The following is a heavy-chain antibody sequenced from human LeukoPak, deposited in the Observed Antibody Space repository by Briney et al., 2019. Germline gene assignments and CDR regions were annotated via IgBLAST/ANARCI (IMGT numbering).Heavy chain of an antibody. CDR2: IASDGSST. V-gene: IGHV3-74*01. D-gene: IGHD4-23*01. Sequence: GGSLRLSWAASGFTFTSYSMSWVRKAPGKGLVWVSRIASDGSSTTYADSVKGRFSISRDNAKNTLYLQMNSLRVEDTAVYYCARGRPHGNDYWGQGTLVTVSS. CDR1: GFTFTSYS. CDR3: ARGRPHGNDY. J-gene: IGHJ4*02.